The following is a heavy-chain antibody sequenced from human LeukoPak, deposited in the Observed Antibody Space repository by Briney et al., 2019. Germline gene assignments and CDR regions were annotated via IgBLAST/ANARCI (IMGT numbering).Heavy chain of an antibody. V-gene: IGHV4-34*01. D-gene: IGHD3-22*01. CDR2: INHSGST. Sequence: SETLSLTCAVYGGSFSGYYWSWIRQPPGKGLEWIGEINHSGSTNYNPSLKSRVTISVDTSKNQFSLKLSSVTAADTAVYYCASGGHSGYYYFDYWGQGTLVTVSS. CDR3: ASGGHSGYYYFDY. CDR1: GGSFSGYY. J-gene: IGHJ4*02.